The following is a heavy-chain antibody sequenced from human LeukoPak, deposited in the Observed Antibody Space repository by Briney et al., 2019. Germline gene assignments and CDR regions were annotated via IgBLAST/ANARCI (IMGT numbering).Heavy chain of an antibody. CDR1: GGSFSGYY. CDR2: INHSGST. Sequence: PSETLFLTCAVYGGSFSGYYWRWFLQPPGKGLEWTGEINHSGSTNYNPSLKSRVTISVDTSKNQFSLKLSSVTAADTAVYYCARAYGDYVVRFFDYWGQGTLVTVSS. V-gene: IGHV4-34*01. D-gene: IGHD4-17*01. J-gene: IGHJ4*02. CDR3: ARAYGDYVVRFFDY.